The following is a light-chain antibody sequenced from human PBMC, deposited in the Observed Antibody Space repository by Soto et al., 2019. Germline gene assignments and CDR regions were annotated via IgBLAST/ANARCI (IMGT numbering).Light chain of an antibody. CDR2: DVS. CDR3: CSYAGSYTLV. J-gene: IGLJ3*02. V-gene: IGLV2-11*01. Sequence: QSALTQPRSVSGSPGQSVTISCTGTSSDVGAYNYVSWYQQHPGKVPKLMIYDVSRRPSGVPDRFSGSKSGNTASLTISGRQADDEADYYCCSYAGSYTLVFGGGTKLTVL. CDR1: SSDVGAYNY.